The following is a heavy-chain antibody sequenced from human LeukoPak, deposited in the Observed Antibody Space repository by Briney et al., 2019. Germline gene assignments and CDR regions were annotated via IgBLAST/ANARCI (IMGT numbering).Heavy chain of an antibody. CDR1: GGSISSISSNNYN. V-gene: IGHV4-39*02. J-gene: IGHJ6*02. Sequence: SETLSLTCIVSGGSISSISSNNYNWGWIRQPPGKGLEWIGSIYYSGSTYYNPSLKSRVTISVDTSKNQFSLKLSSVTAADTALYYCAREMGVVTAHGIDVWGQGTTVTVSS. CDR2: IYYSGST. D-gene: IGHD4-23*01. CDR3: AREMGVVTAHGIDV.